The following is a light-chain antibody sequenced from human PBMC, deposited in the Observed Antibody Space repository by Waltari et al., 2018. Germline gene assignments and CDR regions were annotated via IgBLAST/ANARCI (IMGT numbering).Light chain of an antibody. V-gene: IGLV2-14*03. CDR1: SSDIGGYNY. CDR3: SSYITSSTLEL. CDR2: DVS. J-gene: IGLJ2*01. Sequence: QSALTQPASVSGSPGQSITISCTGTSSDIGGYNYVSCYQQHPGKAPKLMIYDVSNRPAGVSKRFSGAKSGNTASLNISGLQAEDEADYYCSSYITSSTLELFGGGTSLTVL.